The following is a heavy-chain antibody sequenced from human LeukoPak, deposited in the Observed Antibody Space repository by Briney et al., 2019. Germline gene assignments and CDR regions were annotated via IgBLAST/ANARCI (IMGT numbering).Heavy chain of an antibody. CDR3: VKGGDGVKYGMDV. CDR1: GFTFSSYV. D-gene: IGHD2-8*01. J-gene: IGHJ6*02. V-gene: IGHV3-23*01. CDR2: ISGRGDKT. Sequence: GGSLRLSCAASGFTFSSYVMRWVRQAPGKGLEWVSAISGRGDKTYHADSVKGRLTVSRDNSKNTLYLQLNSLRADDTAVYFCVKGGDGVKYGMDVWGQGTTVTVSS.